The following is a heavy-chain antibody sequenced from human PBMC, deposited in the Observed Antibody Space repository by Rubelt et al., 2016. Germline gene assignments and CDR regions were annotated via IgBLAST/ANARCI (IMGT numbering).Heavy chain of an antibody. CDR1: DTPINRGYY. V-gene: IGHV4-38-2*01. CDR3: AWSVNYYYYYMDV. Sequence: QVRLQESGPELVKPSETLSLTCDVSDTPINRGYYWGWLRPPPGKGLEWIGTIHYSGSTYYNPSLKSRATISVDTSKNQFSVWVCSVTAGDTAVCYCAWSVNYYYYYMDVWGKGTTVTVSS. CDR2: IHYSGST. J-gene: IGHJ6*03.